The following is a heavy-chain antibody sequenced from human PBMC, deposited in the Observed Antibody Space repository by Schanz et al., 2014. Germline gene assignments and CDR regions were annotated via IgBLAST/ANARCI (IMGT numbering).Heavy chain of an antibody. J-gene: IGHJ5*02. V-gene: IGHV1-18*03. Sequence: QGQLVQSGPEVKEPGASVKVSCEASRYTFNTYGLNWVRQAPGQGLEWMGWISAYTNNTNYAQKVQGRVTMTTDTSTGTAYMELRSLRSDDMAVYYCARDRRRYCSTASCLHDNWFDPWGQGTLVIVSS. D-gene: IGHD2-2*01. CDR2: ISAYTNNT. CDR1: RYTFNTYG. CDR3: ARDRRRYCSTASCLHDNWFDP.